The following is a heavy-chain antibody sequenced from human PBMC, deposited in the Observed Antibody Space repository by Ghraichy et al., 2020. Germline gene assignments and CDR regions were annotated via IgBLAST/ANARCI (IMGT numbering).Heavy chain of an antibody. CDR1: GFTFNAYS. Sequence: GGSLRLSCVGSGFTFNAYSMNWVRQSPGKGLEWVSYITGSSRTKSYADSVKGRFTISRDNARNSLFLQMNSLRDEDTAVYYCARGSTVVRFSYYDGMDVWGQGTTVTVSS. CDR2: ITGSSRTK. D-gene: IGHD4-23*01. J-gene: IGHJ6*02. CDR3: ARGSTVVRFSYYDGMDV. V-gene: IGHV3-48*02.